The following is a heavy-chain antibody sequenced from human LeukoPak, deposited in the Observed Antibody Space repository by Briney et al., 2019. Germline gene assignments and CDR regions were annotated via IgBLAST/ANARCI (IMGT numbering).Heavy chain of an antibody. J-gene: IGHJ4*02. CDR2: IIPIFGTA. Sequence: ASVKVSCKASGGTFSSYAISWVRQAPGQGLEWMGGIIPIFGTANYAQKFQGRVTITADESTGTAYMELSSLRSEDTAVYYCARGIQLWLIDYWGQGTLVTASS. CDR1: GGTFSSYA. D-gene: IGHD5-18*01. CDR3: ARGIQLWLIDY. V-gene: IGHV1-69*13.